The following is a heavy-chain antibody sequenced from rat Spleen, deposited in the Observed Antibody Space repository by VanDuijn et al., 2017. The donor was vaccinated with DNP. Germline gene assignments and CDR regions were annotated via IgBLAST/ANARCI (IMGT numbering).Heavy chain of an antibody. CDR3: SKEARGGRGPGAMDA. CDR2: ISTNGGST. J-gene: IGHJ4*01. D-gene: IGHD1-11*01. Sequence: EVQLVETGGGLVQPGRSLKLSCVASGFTFSSYWMYWIRQAPGKGLEWVASISTNGGSTYYPDSVKGRFTISRDNAENTIYLQMNSLRSEDTATYYCSKEARGGRGPGAMDAWGQGTSVTVSS. CDR1: GFTFSSYW. V-gene: IGHV5-58*01.